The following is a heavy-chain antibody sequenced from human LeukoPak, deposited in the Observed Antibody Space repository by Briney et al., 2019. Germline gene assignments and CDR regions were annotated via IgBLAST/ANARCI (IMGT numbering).Heavy chain of an antibody. CDR2: IYPGDSDT. CDR1: GYIFTSYW. V-gene: IGHV5-51*01. D-gene: IGHD2-8*01. Sequence: RGASLQISCKGSGYIFTSYWIGWVRQLPGKGLEWMGIIYPGDSDTRYSPSFQGQVTISADKSISTAYLQWSSLKASDTAMYYCARGSVLMVYATNWFDPWGQGTLVTVSS. CDR3: ARGSVLMVYATNWFDP. J-gene: IGHJ5*02.